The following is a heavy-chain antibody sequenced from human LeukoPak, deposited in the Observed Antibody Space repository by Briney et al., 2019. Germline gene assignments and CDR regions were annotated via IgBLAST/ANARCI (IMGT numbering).Heavy chain of an antibody. D-gene: IGHD1-26*01. CDR3: ASTMGAQQPFDY. Sequence: ASVKVSCKASGYTFTSYGISWARQAPGQGLEWMGWISAYNGNTNYAQKLQGRVTMTTDTSTSTAYMELRSLRSDDTAVYYCASTMGAQQPFDYWGQGTLVTVSS. V-gene: IGHV1-18*01. J-gene: IGHJ4*02. CDR1: GYTFTSYG. CDR2: ISAYNGNT.